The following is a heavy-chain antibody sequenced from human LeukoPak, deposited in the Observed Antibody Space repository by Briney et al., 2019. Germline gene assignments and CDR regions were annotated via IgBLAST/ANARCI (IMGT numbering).Heavy chain of an antibody. CDR2: IYYSGST. CDR1: GGSISSYY. Sequence: SETLSLTCTVSGGSISSYYWSWIRQPPGKGLEWIGYIYYSGSTNYNPSLKSRVTISVDTSKNQFSLKLSSVTAADTAVYYCARDPGGIAAAGKYFQHWGQGTLVTVSS. V-gene: IGHV4-59*01. J-gene: IGHJ1*01. CDR3: ARDPGGIAAAGKYFQH. D-gene: IGHD6-13*01.